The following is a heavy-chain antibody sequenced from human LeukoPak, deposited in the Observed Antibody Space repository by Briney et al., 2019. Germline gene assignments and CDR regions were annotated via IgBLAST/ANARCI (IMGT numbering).Heavy chain of an antibody. V-gene: IGHV1-46*01. CDR3: ARDGSTYYDFWSGYYQFDY. CDR2: INPSGGST. Sequence: ASVKLSCKASGYTFTSYYMHWVRQAPGQGLEWMGIINPSGGSTSYAQKFQGRVTMTRDMSTSTVYMELSSLRSEDTAVYYCARDGSTYYDFWSGYYQFDYWGQGTLVTVSS. CDR1: GYTFTSYY. D-gene: IGHD3-3*01. J-gene: IGHJ4*02.